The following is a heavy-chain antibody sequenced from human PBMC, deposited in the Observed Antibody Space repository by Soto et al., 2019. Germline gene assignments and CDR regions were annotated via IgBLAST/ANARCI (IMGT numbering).Heavy chain of an antibody. CDR3: ARDCSSTSCYAYP. J-gene: IGHJ5*02. V-gene: IGHV1-69*08. CDR1: GVTFSSYT. D-gene: IGHD2-2*01. Sequence: QVQLVQSGAEVKKPGSSVKVSCTASGVTFSSYTIRWVRQAPGQGLEWMGRSIPILGIANYAKKCQVRVTITADKSTSTAYREMSSLRSEDTAVYYCARDCSSTSCYAYPWGQGTLVTVSS. CDR2: SIPILGIA.